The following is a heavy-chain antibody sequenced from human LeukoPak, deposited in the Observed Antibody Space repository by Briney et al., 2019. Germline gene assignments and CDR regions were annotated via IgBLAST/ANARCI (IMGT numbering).Heavy chain of an antibody. Sequence: SETLSLTCTVSGGSISSYYWSWIRQPPGKGLEWIGYIYYSGSTNYNPSLKSRVTISVDTSKNQFSLKLSSVTAADTAVYYCARSGTVGAMPVWGQGTLVTVSS. V-gene: IGHV4-59*08. J-gene: IGHJ4*02. CDR1: GGSISSYY. CDR3: ARSGTVGAMPV. CDR2: IYYSGST. D-gene: IGHD1-26*01.